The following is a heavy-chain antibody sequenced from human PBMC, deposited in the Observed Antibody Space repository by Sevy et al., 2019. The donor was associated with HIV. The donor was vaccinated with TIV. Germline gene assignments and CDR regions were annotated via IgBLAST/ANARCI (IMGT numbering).Heavy chain of an antibody. CDR3: ARGGRLRGEYVQH. V-gene: IGHV4-61*01. J-gene: IGHJ1*01. D-gene: IGHD3-16*01. CDR2: LYDSENI. Sequence: SETLSLTCTVSGCSVSSGSYYWNWIRQPPGKGLEWIGHLYDSENIKYNPYLKSRVTISVDTSKNQFSLKLTSVTAADTAVYYCARGGRLRGEYVQHWGQGTLVTVSS. CDR1: GCSVSSGSYY.